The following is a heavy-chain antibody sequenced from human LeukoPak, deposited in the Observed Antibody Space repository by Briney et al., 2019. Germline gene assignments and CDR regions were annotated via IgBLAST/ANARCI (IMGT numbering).Heavy chain of an antibody. V-gene: IGHV4-38-2*02. D-gene: IGHD2-21*01. J-gene: IGHJ4*02. CDR1: GYSISSGYY. CDR3: ARDAGYGYSFFDY. Sequence: SETLSLTCAVSGYSISSGYYWGWIRQPPGKGLEWIGSIYHSGSTYYNPSLKSRVTISVDTSKNQFSLKLSSVTAADTAVYYCARDAGYGYSFFDYWGQGTLVTVSS. CDR2: IYHSGST.